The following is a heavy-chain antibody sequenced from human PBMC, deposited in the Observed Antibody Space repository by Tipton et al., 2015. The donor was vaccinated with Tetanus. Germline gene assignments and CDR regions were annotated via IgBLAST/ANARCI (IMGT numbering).Heavy chain of an antibody. V-gene: IGHV3-30*03. CDR1: GFSFNSFG. Sequence: SLRLSCVASGFSFNSFGMHWVRQAPGKGLEWVAAILSDGSNQFYVDSVKGRFTISRDNAENTLSLQMSSLRAEDTAVYYCTRDLGGYAGYWGQGTLVTVSS. CDR3: TRDLGGYAGY. J-gene: IGHJ4*02. CDR2: ILSDGSNQ. D-gene: IGHD2-15*01.